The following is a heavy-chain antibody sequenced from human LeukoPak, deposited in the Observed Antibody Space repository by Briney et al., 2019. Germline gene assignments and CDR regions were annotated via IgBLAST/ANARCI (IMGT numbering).Heavy chain of an antibody. CDR1: GVSISSGDYY. V-gene: IGHV4-30-4*08. D-gene: IGHD3-10*01. CDR2: IYYSGST. CDR3: AGGSELLWFGERSFDY. Sequence: SQTLSLTCTVSGVSISSGDYYWSWLRQPPGKGLEWIGYIYYSGSTYYNPSLKSRVTISVDTSKNQCSLKLSSVTAADTAVYYCAGGSELLWFGERSFDYWGQGTLVTVSS. J-gene: IGHJ4*02.